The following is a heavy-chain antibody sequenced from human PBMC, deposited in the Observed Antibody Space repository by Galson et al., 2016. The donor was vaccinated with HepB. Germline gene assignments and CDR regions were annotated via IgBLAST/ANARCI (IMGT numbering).Heavy chain of an antibody. V-gene: IGHV3-7*01. CDR3: ARVYPTDEGFDC. J-gene: IGHJ4*02. CDR1: GFTFSSYW. D-gene: IGHD2/OR15-2a*01. CDR2: INQDSSNK. Sequence: SLRLSCAASGFTFSSYWMSWVRQAPGKGLEWVANINQDSSNKNYVDSVKGRFTVSRDNAKNSLYLQMSSLRVEDTAVYYCARVYPTDEGFDCWGQGALVTVSS.